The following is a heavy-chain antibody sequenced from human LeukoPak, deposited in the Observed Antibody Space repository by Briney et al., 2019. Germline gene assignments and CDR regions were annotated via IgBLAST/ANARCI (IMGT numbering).Heavy chain of an antibody. V-gene: IGHV3-21*01. CDR2: ISSSSSYI. J-gene: IGHJ4*02. CDR3: ARGDNSSGWYPRYFDY. Sequence: GGSLRLSCAASGFTFSSYSMNWVRQAPGKGLEWGSSISSSSSYIYYADSVKGRFTISRDNAKNSLYLQMNSLRAEDTAVYYCARGDNSSGWYPRYFDYWGQGTLVTVSS. D-gene: IGHD6-19*01. CDR1: GFTFSSYS.